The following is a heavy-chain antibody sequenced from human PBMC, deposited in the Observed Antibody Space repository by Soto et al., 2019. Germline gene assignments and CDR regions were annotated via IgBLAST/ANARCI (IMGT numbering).Heavy chain of an antibody. CDR2: IIPIFGTA. J-gene: IGHJ6*02. CDR3: ARDWRYGSDYYYYYGMDV. V-gene: IGHV1-69*01. CDR1: GGTFSSYA. Sequence: QVQLVQSGAEVQKPGSSVKVSCKASGGTFSSYAISWVRQAPGQGLEWMGGIIPIFGTANYAQKFQGRVTITADESTSTAYMELSSLRSEDTAVYYCARDWRYGSDYYYYYGMDVWGQGTTVTVSS. D-gene: IGHD3-10*01.